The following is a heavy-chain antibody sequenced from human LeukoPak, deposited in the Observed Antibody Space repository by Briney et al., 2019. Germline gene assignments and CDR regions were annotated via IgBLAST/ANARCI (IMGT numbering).Heavy chain of an antibody. D-gene: IGHD5-24*01. J-gene: IGHJ6*02. V-gene: IGHV4-4*08. CDR1: GVSINNYD. Sequence: AETLTLSCTVSGVSINNYDWSWVRQPPGKGLECIGYIYYSGRTNYNPSLKSRVTISVDTSKNQFSLNLTSVTAADTAVYYCARDRGAASSLYYYGMGVWGQGTTVTVS. CDR3: ARDRGAASSLYYYGMGV. CDR2: IYYSGRT.